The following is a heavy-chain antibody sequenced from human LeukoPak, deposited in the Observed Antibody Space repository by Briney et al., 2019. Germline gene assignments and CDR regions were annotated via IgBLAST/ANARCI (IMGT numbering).Heavy chain of an antibody. CDR3: AKVRYCSGGSCYLFDY. J-gene: IGHJ4*02. Sequence: GGSLRLSCAASGFTFSSYAMSWVRQAPGKGLQWVSANSDSDYSTYYADSVKGRFTISRDNSKNTLYLQMNSLRAEDTATYYCAKVRYCSGGSCYLFDYWGQGTLVTVSS. D-gene: IGHD2-15*01. CDR2: NSDSDYST. CDR1: GFTFSSYA. V-gene: IGHV3-23*01.